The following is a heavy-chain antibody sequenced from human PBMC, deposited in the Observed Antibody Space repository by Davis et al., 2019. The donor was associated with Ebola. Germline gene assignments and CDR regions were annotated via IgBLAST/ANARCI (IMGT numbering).Heavy chain of an antibody. J-gene: IGHJ4*02. Sequence: GESLKISCAASGFTFSSYAMHWVRQAPGKGLEWVAVISYDGSNKYYADSVKGRFTISRDNSKNTLYLQMNSLRDEDTAVYYCASGITMTRDWGQGTLVTVSS. CDR2: ISYDGSNK. D-gene: IGHD3-22*01. CDR3: ASGITMTRD. V-gene: IGHV3-30-3*01. CDR1: GFTFSSYA.